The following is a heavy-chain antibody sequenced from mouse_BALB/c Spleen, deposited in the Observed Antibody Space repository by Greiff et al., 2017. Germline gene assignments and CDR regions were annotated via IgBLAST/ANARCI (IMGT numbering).Heavy chain of an antibody. CDR3: ARQGHYYGRYWYFDV. CDR1: GYTFTDYN. V-gene: IGHV1S29*02. Sequence: EVQLQESGPELVKPGASVKISCKASGYTFTDYNMHWVKQSHGKSLEWIGYIYPYNGGTGYNQKFKSKATLTVDNSSSTAYMELRSLTSEDSAVYYCARQGHYYGRYWYFDVWGAGTTVTVSS. CDR2: IYPYNGGT. D-gene: IGHD1-2*01. J-gene: IGHJ1*01.